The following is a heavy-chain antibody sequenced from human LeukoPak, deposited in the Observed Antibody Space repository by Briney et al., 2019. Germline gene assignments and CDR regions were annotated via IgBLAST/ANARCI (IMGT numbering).Heavy chain of an antibody. CDR2: INSDGTST. CDR3: ARGASGYSYG. V-gene: IGHV3-74*01. J-gene: IGHJ4*02. CDR1: GFTFSSYW. Sequence: GGSLRLSCAASGFTFSSYWMHWVRHVPGKGLVWVSRINSDGTSTTYADSVKGRFTISRDNAKNTLYLQMNSLRAEDTAVYYCARGASGYSYGWGQGTLVTVSS. D-gene: IGHD5-18*01.